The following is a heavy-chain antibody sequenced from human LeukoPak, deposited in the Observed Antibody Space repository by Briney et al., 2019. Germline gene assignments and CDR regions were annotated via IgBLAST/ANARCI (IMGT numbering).Heavy chain of an antibody. CDR3: ARDMTAVTTFDY. J-gene: IGHJ4*02. CDR1: GGTFISYA. V-gene: IGHV1-69*05. Sequence: GASVKVSCKASGGTFISYAISWVRQAPGQGLEWMGGIIPIFGTANYAQKFQGRVTITTDESTSTAYMELSSLRSEDTAVYYCARDMTAVTTFDYWGQGTLATVSS. CDR2: IIPIFGTA. D-gene: IGHD4-17*01.